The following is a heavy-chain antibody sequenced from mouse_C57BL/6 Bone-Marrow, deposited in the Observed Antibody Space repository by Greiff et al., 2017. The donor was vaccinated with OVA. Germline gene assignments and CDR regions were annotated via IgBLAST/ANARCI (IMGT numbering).Heavy chain of an antibody. J-gene: IGHJ2*01. CDR2: IDPENGDT. CDR1: GFNIKDDY. V-gene: IGHV14-4*01. D-gene: IGHD1-1*01. CDR3: TTITTVVADY. Sequence: VQLQQSGAELVRPGASVKLSCTASGFNIKDDYMHWVKQRPEQGLEWIGWIDPENGDTEYASKFQGKATITADTSSNTAYLQLSSLTSEDTAVYYCTTITTVVADYRGQGTTLTVSS.